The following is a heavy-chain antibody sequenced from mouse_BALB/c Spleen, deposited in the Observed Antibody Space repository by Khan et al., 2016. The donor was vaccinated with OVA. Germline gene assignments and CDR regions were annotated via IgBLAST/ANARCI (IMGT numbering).Heavy chain of an antibody. D-gene: IGHD2-5*01. CDR1: GFTFSSFG. V-gene: IGHV5-6*01. CDR2: ISSGGSYT. Sequence: EVMLVESGGDLVKPGGSLKLSCAASGFTFSSFGMSWIRQTPDKRLEWVATISSGGSYTYYPDSVKGRFTISRDQAKNTLYLQMSRLKSEDTAMYYCARQYSNSFFEYWGQGTTLTVSS. CDR3: ARQYSNSFFEY. J-gene: IGHJ2*01.